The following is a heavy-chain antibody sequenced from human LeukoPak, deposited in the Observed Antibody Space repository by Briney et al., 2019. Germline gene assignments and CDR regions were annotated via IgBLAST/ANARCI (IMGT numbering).Heavy chain of an antibody. D-gene: IGHD3-22*01. CDR3: ARENPSGYYNRPIDY. J-gene: IGHJ4*02. CDR2: IYYSGSI. CDR1: GASISSYY. Sequence: PSETLSLICTVSGASISSYYWSWIRQPPGKGLEWIGDIYYSGSIKYNPSLKSRVTMSVDTSKNQFSLKLSSVTAADTAIYYCARENPSGYYNRPIDYWGQGTLVIVSS. V-gene: IGHV4-59*01.